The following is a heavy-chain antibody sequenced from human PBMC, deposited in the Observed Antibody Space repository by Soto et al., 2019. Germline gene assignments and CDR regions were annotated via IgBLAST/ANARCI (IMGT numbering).Heavy chain of an antibody. Sequence: EVQLVESGGGLVQPGGFLRLSCAASGFTFSSYDMHWVRQATGKGLEWVSAIGTAGDTYYPGSVKGRFTISRENAKNSLYLQMNSLRAGDTAVYYCARSPPSGWYLGLYYYYYMDVWGKGTTVTVSS. CDR1: GFTFSSYD. CDR3: ARSPPSGWYLGLYYYYYMDV. CDR2: IGTAGDT. D-gene: IGHD6-19*01. V-gene: IGHV3-13*01. J-gene: IGHJ6*03.